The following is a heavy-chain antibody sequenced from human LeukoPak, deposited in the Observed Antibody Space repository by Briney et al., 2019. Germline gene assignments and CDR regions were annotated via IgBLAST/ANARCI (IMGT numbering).Heavy chain of an antibody. Sequence: GGSLRLSCAASGFTVSSNYMSWVRQAPGKGLEWVSAISGSGGRTYYVDSVKGRFTISRDNSKNTPYLQMNSLRAEDTAVYYCAKDSPMDYYYYYMDVWGKGTTVTVSS. V-gene: IGHV3-23*01. CDR3: AKDSPMDYYYYYMDV. J-gene: IGHJ6*03. D-gene: IGHD3-10*01. CDR2: ISGSGGRT. CDR1: GFTVSSNY.